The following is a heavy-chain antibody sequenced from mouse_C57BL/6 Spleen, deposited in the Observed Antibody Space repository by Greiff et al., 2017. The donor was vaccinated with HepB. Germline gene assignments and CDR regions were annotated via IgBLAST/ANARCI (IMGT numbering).Heavy chain of an antibody. CDR2: ISDGGSYT. J-gene: IGHJ4*01. CDR3: ARDSYAMDY. CDR1: GFTFSSYA. V-gene: IGHV5-4*01. Sequence: EVQLVESGGGLVKPGGSLKLSCAASGFTFSSYAMSWVRQTPEKRLEWVATISDGGSYTYYTDNVKGRFTISRDNTKNNLYLQMSHLKSEDTAMYYCARDSYAMDYWGQGTSVTVSS.